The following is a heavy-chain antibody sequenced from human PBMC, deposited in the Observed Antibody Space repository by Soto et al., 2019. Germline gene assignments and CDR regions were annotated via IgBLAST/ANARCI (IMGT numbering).Heavy chain of an antibody. Sequence: GGSLRLSCAASGFTFSNAWMNWVRQAPGKGLEWVGRIKSKTDGGTTDYAAPVKGRFTISRDDSKNTLYLQMNSLKTEDTAVYYCTTDLLYDFWSGYYWAYYYYGMDVWGQGTTVTVSS. J-gene: IGHJ6*02. CDR3: TTDLLYDFWSGYYWAYYYYGMDV. D-gene: IGHD3-3*01. V-gene: IGHV3-15*07. CDR1: GFTFSNAW. CDR2: IKSKTDGGTT.